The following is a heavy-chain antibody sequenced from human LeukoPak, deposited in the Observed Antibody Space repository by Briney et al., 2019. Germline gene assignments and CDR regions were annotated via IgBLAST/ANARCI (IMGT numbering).Heavy chain of an antibody. CDR1: GYTFNKFG. Sequence: ASVSVSCKASGYTFNKFGISWVRQAPGQGLEWMGWSSGYNDDTHYAQKFQGRVTMTTDTSTNTAYMDLRSLRSDDTAIYYCAKDFYNSGGYWYDCFDIWGQETMVTVSS. D-gene: IGHD2-21*01. V-gene: IGHV1-18*01. CDR3: AKDFYNSGGYWYDCFDI. J-gene: IGHJ3*02. CDR2: SSGYNDDT.